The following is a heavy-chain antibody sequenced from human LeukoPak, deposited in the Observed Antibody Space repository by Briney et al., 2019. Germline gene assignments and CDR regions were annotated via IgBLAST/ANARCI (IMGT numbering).Heavy chain of an antibody. CDR3: ARDTSIVSRFQQKYYYGMDV. CDR1: GFTFSRYS. D-gene: IGHD3-16*02. V-gene: IGHV3-21*04. J-gene: IGHJ6*02. CDR2: ISSSSSSI. Sequence: PGGSLRLSCAASGFTFSRYSMSWVRQAPGKGLEWVSSISSSSSSIYYADSVKGRFTISRDNAKNSLYLQMNSLRAEDTAVYYCARDTSIVSRFQQKYYYGMDVWGQGTTVTVSS.